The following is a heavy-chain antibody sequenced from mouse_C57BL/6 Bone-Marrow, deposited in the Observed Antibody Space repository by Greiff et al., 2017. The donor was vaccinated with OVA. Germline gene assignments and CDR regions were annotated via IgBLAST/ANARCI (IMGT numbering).Heavy chain of an antibody. V-gene: IGHV8-8*01. J-gene: IGHJ2*01. Sequence: QVTLKVCVPGILQPSQTLSLTCSFSGFSLSTFGMGVGWIRQPSGKGLEWLAHIWWDDDKYYNPALKSRLTISKDTSKNQVFLKIANVDTADTATYYCARIYYDYDADYFDYWGQGTTLTVSS. CDR1: GFSLSTFGMG. CDR3: ARIYYDYDADYFDY. D-gene: IGHD2-4*01. CDR2: IWWDDDK.